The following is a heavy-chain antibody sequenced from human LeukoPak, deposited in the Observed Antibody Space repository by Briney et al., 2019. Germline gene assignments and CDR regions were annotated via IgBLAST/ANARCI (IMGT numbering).Heavy chain of an antibody. CDR1: GGSFSGYY. CDR3: ARGRRSYYSPAWFDP. CDR2: INHSGST. D-gene: IGHD3-10*01. V-gene: IGHV4-34*01. Sequence: SETLSLTCAVYGGSFSGYYWSWIRQPLGKGLEWIGEINHSGSTNYNPSLKSRVTISVDTSKNQFSLKLSSVTAADTAVYYCARGRRSYYSPAWFDPWGQGTLVTVSS. J-gene: IGHJ5*02.